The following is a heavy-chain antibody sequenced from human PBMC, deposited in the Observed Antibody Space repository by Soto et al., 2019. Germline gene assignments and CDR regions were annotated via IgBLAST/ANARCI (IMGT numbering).Heavy chain of an antibody. D-gene: IGHD3-22*01. CDR1: GGSISSGGYS. V-gene: IGHV4-30-2*01. CDR3: ARVILYYDSSGYYRPNWFDP. CDR2: IYHSGST. J-gene: IGHJ5*02. Sequence: SETLSLTCAVSGGSISSGGYSWSWIRQPPGKGLEWIGYIYHSGSTYYNPSLKSRVTISVDRSKNQFSLKLSSVTAADTAVYYCARVILYYDSSGYYRPNWFDPWGQGTLVTVSS.